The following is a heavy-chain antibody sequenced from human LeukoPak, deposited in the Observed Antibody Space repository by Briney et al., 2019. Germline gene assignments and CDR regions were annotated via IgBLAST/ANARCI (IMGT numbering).Heavy chain of an antibody. D-gene: IGHD2-15*01. CDR3: ARLLGYCSGGSCYSDPADY. Sequence: GESLKISCKGSEYSFTSYWIGWVRQMPGKGLEWMGIIYPGDSDTRYSPSFQGQVTISADKSISTAYLQWSSLKASDTAMYYCARLLGYCSGGSCYSDPADYWGQGTLVTVSS. J-gene: IGHJ4*02. CDR1: EYSFTSYW. V-gene: IGHV5-51*01. CDR2: IYPGDSDT.